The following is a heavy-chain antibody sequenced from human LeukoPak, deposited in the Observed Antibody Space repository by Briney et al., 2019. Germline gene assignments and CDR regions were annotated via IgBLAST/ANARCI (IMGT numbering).Heavy chain of an antibody. CDR2: IVVGSGNT. CDR3: AADYYYDSSGYYYPGDY. CDR1: GFTFTSSA. D-gene: IGHD3-22*01. V-gene: IGHV1-58*01. Sequence: ASVKASCKASGFTFTSSAVQWVRQARGQRLEWIGWIVVGSGNTNYAQKFQERVTITRDMSTSTAYMELSSLRSEDTAVYYCAADYYYDSSGYYYPGDYWGQGTLVTVSS. J-gene: IGHJ4*02.